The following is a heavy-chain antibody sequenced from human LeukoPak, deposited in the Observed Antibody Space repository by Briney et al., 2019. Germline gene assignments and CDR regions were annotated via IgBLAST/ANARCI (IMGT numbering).Heavy chain of an antibody. V-gene: IGHV1-46*01. D-gene: IGHD6-19*01. CDR2: INPSGGST. J-gene: IGHJ4*02. Sequence: ASVKVSCKASGYTFTSYYMHWVRQAPGQGLEWMGIINPSGGSTSYAQKFQGRVTMTRDMSTSIVYMELSSLRSEDTAVYYCARQTEIAVAGTGLDYWGQGTLVTVSS. CDR3: ARQTEIAVAGTGLDY. CDR1: GYTFTSYY.